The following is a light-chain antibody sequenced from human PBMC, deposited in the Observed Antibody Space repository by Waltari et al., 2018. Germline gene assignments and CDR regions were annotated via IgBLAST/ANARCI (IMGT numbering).Light chain of an antibody. CDR3: QQYYSTPLT. V-gene: IGKV4-1*01. J-gene: IGKJ4*01. CDR1: QSVLYSSNNKNY. CDR2: WAL. Sequence: DIVMTQSPDSLAVSLGERATINCKSSQSVLYSSNNKNYFAWYQQKPGQPPKLLIYWALTRESGVPDRFSCSGSGTDFTLTISSLQAEDVAVYYCQQYYSTPLTFGGGTKVEIK.